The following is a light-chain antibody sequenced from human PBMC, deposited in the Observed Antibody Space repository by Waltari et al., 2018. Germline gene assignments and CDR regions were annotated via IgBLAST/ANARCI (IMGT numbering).Light chain of an antibody. V-gene: IGLV2-8*01. CDR1: SSDIGGYDY. CDR2: EVN. Sequence: QSALTQPPSASGSPGQSVTISCTGTSSDIGGYDYVSWYQQHPGKAPRLIIFEVNKRALGVPDRFSGAKSGNTAALTVSGLQTADEADYYCSSFAGSINYYVFGSGTKVTVL. J-gene: IGLJ1*01. CDR3: SSFAGSINYYV.